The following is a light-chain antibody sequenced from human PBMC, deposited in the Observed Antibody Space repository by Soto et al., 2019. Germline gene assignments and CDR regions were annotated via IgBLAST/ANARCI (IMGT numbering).Light chain of an antibody. CDR2: DVS. Sequence: QSALTQPASVSGSPGQSITISCAGTSGDVGGYNFVCWFQQHPGKAPKLMIYDVSVRPSGVSSRFSGSKSGNTASLTISGLQADDEAVYYCSSYTTPSTLKFGGGTKLTVL. J-gene: IGLJ2*01. CDR3: SSYTTPSTLK. CDR1: SGDVGGYNF. V-gene: IGLV2-14*01.